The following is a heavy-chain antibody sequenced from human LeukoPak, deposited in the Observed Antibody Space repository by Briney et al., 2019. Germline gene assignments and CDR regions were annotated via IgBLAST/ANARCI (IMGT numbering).Heavy chain of an antibody. D-gene: IGHD1-14*01. V-gene: IGHV4-59*01. CDR3: ARDTGQD. CDR2: ISYIGST. CDR1: GGSISSYY. J-gene: IGHJ4*02. Sequence: SETLSLTCTVSGGSISSYYWSWIRQPPGKDLEWIGYISYIGSTNYNPSLKSRVTISVDTSQNQFSLKLTSVTAADTAVYYCARDTGQDWGQGTLVTVSS.